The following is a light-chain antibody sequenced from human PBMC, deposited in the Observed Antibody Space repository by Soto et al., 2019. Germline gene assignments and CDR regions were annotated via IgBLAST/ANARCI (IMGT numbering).Light chain of an antibody. CDR2: AES. V-gene: IGKV1-39*01. CDR3: QHSYSTPLT. CDR1: QSISSY. Sequence: DIQMTQSPSSLSASVGDRVTITCRARQSISSYLNWDQQKPGKAPKLLIYAESSWQSGVPSRFSGSGSGTDFTLTISSLQPEDFATYYCQHSYSTPLTFGGGTKVEIK. J-gene: IGKJ4*01.